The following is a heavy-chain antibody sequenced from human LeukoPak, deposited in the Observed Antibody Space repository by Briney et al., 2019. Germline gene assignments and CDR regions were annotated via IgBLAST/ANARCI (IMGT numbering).Heavy chain of an antibody. CDR2: INHSGST. D-gene: IGHD6-19*01. V-gene: IGHV4-34*01. CDR3: ARSEGNGWYLNAFDI. J-gene: IGHJ3*02. Sequence: SETLSLTCAVYGGSFSGYYWSWIRQPPGKGLEWIGEINHSGSTNYNPSLKSRVAISVDTSKNQFSLKLSSVTAADTALYYCARSEGNGWYLNAFDIWGQGTMVTVSS. CDR1: GGSFSGYY.